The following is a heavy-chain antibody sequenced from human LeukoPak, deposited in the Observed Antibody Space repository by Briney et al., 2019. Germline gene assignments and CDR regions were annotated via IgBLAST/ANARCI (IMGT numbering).Heavy chain of an antibody. Sequence: GGSLRLSCAASGVTFSSYAMNWVRQAPGKGLEWVSSLHGNGDETHYADSVKGRFTISRDNSKATLYLQMNCLRADDTALYYCAAKRMAGTGYYFEFWGQGTLVTVSS. V-gene: IGHV3-23*01. CDR1: GVTFSSYA. CDR3: AAKRMAGTGYYFEF. CDR2: LHGNGDET. J-gene: IGHJ4*02. D-gene: IGHD6-19*01.